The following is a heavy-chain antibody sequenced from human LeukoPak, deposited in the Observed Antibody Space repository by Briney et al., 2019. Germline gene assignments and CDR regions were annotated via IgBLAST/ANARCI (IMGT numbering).Heavy chain of an antibody. CDR1: GYTFTSYG. CDR3: ARDCGGDCYHQNWFDP. CDR2: ISAYNGNT. D-gene: IGHD2-21*02. V-gene: IGHV1-18*01. J-gene: IGHJ5*02. Sequence: ASVKVSCKASGYTFTSYGISWVRQAPGQGLEWMGWISAYNGNTNYAQKLQGRVTMTTDTSTSTAYMELRSLRSDDTAVYYCARDCGGDCYHQNWFDPWGQGTLVTVSS.